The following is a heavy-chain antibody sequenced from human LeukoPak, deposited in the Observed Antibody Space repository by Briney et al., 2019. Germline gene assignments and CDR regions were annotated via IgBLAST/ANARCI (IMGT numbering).Heavy chain of an antibody. V-gene: IGHV3-9*01. J-gene: IGHJ4*02. D-gene: IGHD6-19*01. Sequence: GGSLRLSCAGSGFIFNNYAMHWVRQPPGKGLEWVSGISWNSGSIDYADSVKGRFTISRDNAKNSLYLQMNSLRVEDTAFYYCAKDNRRHYTSGPNPDSLHWGLGALVTVSS. CDR2: ISWNSGSI. CDR1: GFIFNNYA. CDR3: AKDNRRHYTSGPNPDSLH.